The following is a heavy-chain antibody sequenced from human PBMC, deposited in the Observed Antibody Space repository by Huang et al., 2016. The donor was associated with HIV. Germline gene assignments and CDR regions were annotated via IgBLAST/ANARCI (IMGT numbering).Heavy chain of an antibody. CDR3: ARERMMSWLDDHDAFDI. J-gene: IGHJ3*02. D-gene: IGHD1-1*01. CDR1: GGSFSGYY. CDR2: INHSGST. Sequence: QVQLQQWGAGLLKPSETLSLTCAVYGGSFSGYYWSWIRQSPGRGLEWIGEINHSGSTNYNPSLKSRPTRSVDTSKNQFSLKLSSVTAADTAVYYCARERMMSWLDDHDAFDIWGQGTMVTVSS. V-gene: IGHV4-34*01.